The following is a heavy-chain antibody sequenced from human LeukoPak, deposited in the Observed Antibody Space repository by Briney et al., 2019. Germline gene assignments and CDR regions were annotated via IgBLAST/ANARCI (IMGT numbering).Heavy chain of an antibody. V-gene: IGHV3-23*01. CDR2: VSGSGGTT. J-gene: IGHJ4*02. Sequence: GGSLRLSCAASGLTFSSYAMSWVRQAPGKGLEWVSAVSGSGGTTYYADSVKGRFTISRDNSKNTLYLQMNSLRAEDTAVYYCAKDRDSSSSAPGDYFDYWGQGTLVTVSS. D-gene: IGHD6-6*01. CDR1: GLTFSSYA. CDR3: AKDRDSSSSAPGDYFDY.